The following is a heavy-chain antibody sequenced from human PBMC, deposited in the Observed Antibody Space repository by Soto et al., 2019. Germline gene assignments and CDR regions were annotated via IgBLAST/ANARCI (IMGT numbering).Heavy chain of an antibody. J-gene: IGHJ5*02. CDR2: ISAYNGNT. Sequence: QVQLVQSGAEVKKPGASVKVSCKPPGYTFTSYGITGLRQPLGQGLGWMGWISAYNGNTNYAQKLQGRVTMTTDTSTSTAYMELRSLRSDDTAVYYCARTRGWVRDNWFDPWGQGTLVTVSS. CDR1: GYTFTSYG. CDR3: ARTRGWVRDNWFDP. V-gene: IGHV1-18*04. D-gene: IGHD3-10*01.